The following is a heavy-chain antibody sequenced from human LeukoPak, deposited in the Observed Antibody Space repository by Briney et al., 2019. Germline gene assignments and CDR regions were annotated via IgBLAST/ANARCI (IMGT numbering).Heavy chain of an antibody. CDR1: GGSISSSSYY. Sequence: SETLSLTCTVSGGSISSSSYYWGWIRQPPGKGLEWIGSIYYSGSTYYNPSLKSRVTISVDTSKNQFSLKLSSVTAADTAVYYCARHRGSSWYVYYFDYWGQGTLVTVSS. CDR3: ARHRGSSWYVYYFDY. V-gene: IGHV4-39*01. CDR2: IYYSGST. J-gene: IGHJ4*02. D-gene: IGHD6-13*01.